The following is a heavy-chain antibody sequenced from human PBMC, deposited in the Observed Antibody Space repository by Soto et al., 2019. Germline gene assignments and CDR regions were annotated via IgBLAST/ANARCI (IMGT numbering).Heavy chain of an antibody. CDR1: GFTFSSYA. Sequence: QVQLVESGGGVVQPGRSLRLSCAASGFTFSSYAMHWVRQAPGKGLEWVAVISYDGSNKYYADSVKGRFTISRDNSKNTLYRQMNSLRAEDTAVYYCAREELPGGYGGWYFDYWGQGTLVTVSS. CDR2: ISYDGSNK. CDR3: AREELPGGYGGWYFDY. D-gene: IGHD5-12*01. J-gene: IGHJ4*02. V-gene: IGHV3-30-3*01.